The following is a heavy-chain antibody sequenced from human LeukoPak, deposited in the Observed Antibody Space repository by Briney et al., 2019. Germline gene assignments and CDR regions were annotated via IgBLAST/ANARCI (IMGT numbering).Heavy chain of an antibody. CDR1: GGSISSYY. J-gene: IGHJ1*01. CDR3: ARGRYSSGWYLYFQH. D-gene: IGHD6-19*01. V-gene: IGHV4-4*07. Sequence: SETLSLTCTVSGGSISSYYWSWIRQPAGKGLEWIGRIYTSGSTNYNPSLKSRVTMSVDTSKNQFSLKLSSVTAADTAVYYCARGRYSSGWYLYFQHWGQGTLVTVSS. CDR2: IYTSGST.